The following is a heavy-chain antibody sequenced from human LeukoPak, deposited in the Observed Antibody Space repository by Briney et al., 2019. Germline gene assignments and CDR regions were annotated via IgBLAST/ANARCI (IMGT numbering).Heavy chain of an antibody. CDR2: IYYSGST. V-gene: IGHV4-30-4*08. CDR3: AKSGVDFWSGYYPDY. D-gene: IGHD3-3*01. CDR1: GGSISSGDYY. Sequence: SETLSLTCTVSGGSISSGDYYWSWIRQPPGKGLEWIGYIYYSGSTYYNPSLKSRVTISVDTSKNQFSLQLSSVTAADTAVYYCAKSGVDFWSGYYPDYWGQGTLVTVSS. J-gene: IGHJ4*02.